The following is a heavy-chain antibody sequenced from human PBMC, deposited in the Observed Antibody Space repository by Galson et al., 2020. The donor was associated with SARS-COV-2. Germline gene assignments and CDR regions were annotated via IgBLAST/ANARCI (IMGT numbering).Heavy chain of an antibody. V-gene: IGHV3-23*01. CDR1: GFTFRYYA. CDR3: AKGNTLDVDTALDN. Sequence: GESLKISCAASGFTFRYYAMSWVRQAPGKGLEFVSTISGRGSNRDHADSVRGRFSISRDNSKNTLFLQMGGLRAENTAVYYCAKGNTLDVDTALDNWGQGTLVTVSS. J-gene: IGHJ4*02. CDR2: ISGRGSNR. D-gene: IGHD5-18*01.